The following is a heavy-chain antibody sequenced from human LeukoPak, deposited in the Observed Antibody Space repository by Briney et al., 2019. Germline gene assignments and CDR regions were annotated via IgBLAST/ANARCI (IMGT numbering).Heavy chain of an antibody. V-gene: IGHV3-23*01. CDR2: ISGSGGST. CDR3: AKDPSTYSSVPSTSGPIDY. Sequence: GGSLRLSCAASGFTFSSYGMSWVRQAPGKGLEWVSAISGSGGSTYYADSVKGRFTISRDNSKNTLYLQMNSLRAEGTAVYYCAKDPSTYSSVPSTSGPIDYWGQGTLVTVSS. J-gene: IGHJ4*02. CDR1: GFTFSSYG. D-gene: IGHD6-19*01.